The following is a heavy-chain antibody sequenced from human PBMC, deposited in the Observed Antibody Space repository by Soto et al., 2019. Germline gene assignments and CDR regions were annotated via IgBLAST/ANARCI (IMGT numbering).Heavy chain of an antibody. V-gene: IGHV3-23*01. D-gene: IGHD2-21*01. CDR3: AKDPGVVVANDY. Sequence: GGSLRLSCAASGFTFSSYAMSWVRQAPGKGLEWVSAISGSGGGTYYADSVKGRFTISRDNSKNTLYLQMNSLRAEDTDVYYCAKDPGVVVANDYWGQGTLVTVSS. CDR1: GFTFSSYA. J-gene: IGHJ4*02. CDR2: ISGSGGGT.